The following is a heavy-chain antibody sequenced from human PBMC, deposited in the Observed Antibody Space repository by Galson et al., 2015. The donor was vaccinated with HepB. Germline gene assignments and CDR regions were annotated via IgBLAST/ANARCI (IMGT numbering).Heavy chain of an antibody. CDR2: IRGSGGSA. V-gene: IGHV3-23*01. CDR1: GFSFASYA. J-gene: IGHJ3*02. Sequence: SLRLSCAASGFSFASYAMNWVRQAPGKGLEWVASIRGSGGSADYEDSVKGRFAISRDNSRNTLYLEMNTLGAEDTAIYYCAKIGFAHAFDMWGQGTMVTVSS. D-gene: IGHD3-10*01. CDR3: AKIGFAHAFDM.